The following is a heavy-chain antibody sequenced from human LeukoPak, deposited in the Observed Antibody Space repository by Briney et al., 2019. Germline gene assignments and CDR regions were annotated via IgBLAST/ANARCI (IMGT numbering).Heavy chain of an antibody. CDR2: VYTGGST. CDR1: GFTVSTNY. CDR3: ARDMVKSCSGGSCYQIVGGIIFDY. Sequence: GGSLRLSCAASGFTVSTNYMSWVRQGPGKGLEWISVVYTGGSTYYADSVKGRFTISRDNSKNTLYLQMNSLRAEDTAVYYCARDMVKSCSGGSCYQIVGGIIFDYWGQGTLVTVSS. D-gene: IGHD2-15*01. J-gene: IGHJ4*02. V-gene: IGHV3-53*01.